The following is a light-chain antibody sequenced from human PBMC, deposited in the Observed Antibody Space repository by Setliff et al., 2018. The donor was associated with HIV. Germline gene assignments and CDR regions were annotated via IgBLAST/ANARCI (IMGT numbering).Light chain of an antibody. V-gene: IGLV1-40*01. CDR2: DNN. J-gene: IGLJ1*01. CDR3: QSYDSSLSGFV. CDR1: SSNIGTGYD. Sequence: QSVLTQPPSVSGTPGQRVTISCTGSSSNIGTGYDVHWYQQLPGTAPKLLIHDNNNRPSGVPDRFSGSKSGTSASLAITGLQAEDEADYYCQSYDSSLSGFVFGSGTKGTVL.